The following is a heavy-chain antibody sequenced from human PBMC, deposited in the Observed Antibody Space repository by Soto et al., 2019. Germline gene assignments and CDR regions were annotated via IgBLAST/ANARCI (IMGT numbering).Heavy chain of an antibody. CDR3: ARDCSSTSCYRLNWFDP. Sequence: QVQLVQSGAEVKKPGSSVKVSCKASGGTFSSYTISWVRQAPGQGLEWVGRIIPILGIANYAQKFQGRVTITGDKSTSTAYMELSSLRSEDTAVYYCARDCSSTSCYRLNWFDPWGEGTMVTVSS. V-gene: IGHV1-69*08. D-gene: IGHD2-2*01. J-gene: IGHJ5*02. CDR2: IIPILGIA. CDR1: GGTFSSYT.